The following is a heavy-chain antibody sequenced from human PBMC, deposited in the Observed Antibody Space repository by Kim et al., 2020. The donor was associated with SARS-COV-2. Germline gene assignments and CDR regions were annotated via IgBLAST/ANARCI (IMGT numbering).Heavy chain of an antibody. CDR1: GGSFSGYY. V-gene: IGHV4-34*01. CDR2: INHSGST. D-gene: IGHD6-13*01. CDR3: ARGPETAAAGTELPVDWFDP. J-gene: IGHJ5*02. Sequence: SETLSLTCAVYGGSFSGYYWSWIRQPPGKGLEWIGEINHSGSTNYNPSLKSRVTISVDTSKNQFSLKLSSVTAADTAVYYCARGPETAAAGTELPVDWFDPWGQGTLVTVSS.